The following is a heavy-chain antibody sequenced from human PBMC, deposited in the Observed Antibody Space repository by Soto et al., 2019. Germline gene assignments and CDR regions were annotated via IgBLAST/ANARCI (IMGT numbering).Heavy chain of an antibody. J-gene: IGHJ4*02. D-gene: IGHD3-22*01. V-gene: IGHV4-59*01. Sequence: PSETLSLTCTVSGGSISSYYWSWIRQPPGKGLEWFGYMYYSGSTNYNPSLKSRVTISVDTSKNQCSLKLTSVTAADTAVYYCSRQPYCYDILFYFDNWGQGTLVTVSS. CDR2: MYYSGST. CDR1: GGSISSYY. CDR3: SRQPYCYDILFYFDN.